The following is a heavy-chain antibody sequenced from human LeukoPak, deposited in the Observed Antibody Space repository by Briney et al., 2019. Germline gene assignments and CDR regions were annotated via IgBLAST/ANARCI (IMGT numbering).Heavy chain of an antibody. CDR3: AKVTLYDILTGYDYFDY. J-gene: IGHJ4*02. V-gene: IGHV3-23*01. D-gene: IGHD3-9*01. CDR1: GFTFSSYA. Sequence: GGSLRLSCAASGFTFSSYAMSWVRQAPGKGLEWVSAISGSGGSTYYADSVKGRFTISRDNSKNTLYPQMNSLRAEDTAVYYCAKVTLYDILTGYDYFDYWGQGTLVTVSS. CDR2: ISGSGGST.